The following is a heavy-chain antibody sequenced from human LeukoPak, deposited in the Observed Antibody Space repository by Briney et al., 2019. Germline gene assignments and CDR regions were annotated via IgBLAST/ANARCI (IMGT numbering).Heavy chain of an antibody. CDR2: ISWNSGTI. J-gene: IGHJ4*02. CDR3: TKAIQSGYDYQAFDY. V-gene: IGHV3-9*01. Sequence: PGGSLRLSCAASGFSFDDYAMHWVRQAPGKGLEWVSGISWNSGTIGFADSVKGRITISRDNAKNSLYLQMDSLRAEDTALYYCTKAIQSGYDYQAFDYWGQGTLVTVSS. CDR1: GFSFDDYA. D-gene: IGHD5-12*01.